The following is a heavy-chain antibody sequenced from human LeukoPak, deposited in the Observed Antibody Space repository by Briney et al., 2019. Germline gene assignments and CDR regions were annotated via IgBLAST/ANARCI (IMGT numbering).Heavy chain of an antibody. D-gene: IGHD1-26*01. CDR1: GGSFSGYY. CDR3: ARGIVGATWFDP. Sequence: KTSETLSLTCAVSGGSFSGYYWSWIRQPPGKGLEWIGEINHSGSTNYNPSLKSRVTISVDTSKNQFSLKLSSVTAADTAVYYCARGIVGATWFDPWGQGTLVTVSS. CDR2: INHSGST. J-gene: IGHJ5*02. V-gene: IGHV4-34*01.